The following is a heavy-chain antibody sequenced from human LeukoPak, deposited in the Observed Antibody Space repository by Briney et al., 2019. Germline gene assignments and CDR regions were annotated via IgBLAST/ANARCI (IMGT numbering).Heavy chain of an antibody. CDR2: IYYSGST. D-gene: IGHD3-10*01. CDR3: ARHLLIRLVWFGELDY. Sequence: SETLSLTCTVSGGSISSSSYYWGWIRQPPGKGLEWIGSIYYSGSTYYNPSLKSRVTISVDTSKNQFSLKLSSVTAADTAVYYCARHLLIRLVWFGELDYWGQGTLVTVSS. V-gene: IGHV4-39*01. CDR1: GGSISSSSYY. J-gene: IGHJ4*02.